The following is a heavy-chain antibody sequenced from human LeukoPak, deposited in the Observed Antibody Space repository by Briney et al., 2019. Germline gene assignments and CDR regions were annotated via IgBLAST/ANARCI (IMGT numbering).Heavy chain of an antibody. D-gene: IGHD1-26*01. CDR1: GFTFSNYG. CDR2: ISYDGSSN. J-gene: IGHJ4*02. V-gene: IGHV3-30*03. CDR3: ATLSPGSYEATYYFDY. Sequence: GGSLRLSCAASGFTFSNYGMHWVRQAPGKGLEWVAVISYDGSSNYYADSVKGRFTISRDNSKNTLYLQMNSLRVEDTAVYYCATLSPGSYEATYYFDYWGQGTLVTVSS.